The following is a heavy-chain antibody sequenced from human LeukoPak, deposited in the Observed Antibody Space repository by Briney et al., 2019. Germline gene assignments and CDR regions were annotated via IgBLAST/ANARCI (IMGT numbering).Heavy chain of an antibody. D-gene: IGHD1-26*01. V-gene: IGHV1-46*01. CDR3: ARGLRSGKPPREIDP. Sequence: ASVKVSCKASGYTFTSYYMHWVRQAPGQGLEWMGIINPSGGSTSYAQKFQGRVTMTRDTSTSTVYMELSSLRSEDTAVYYCARGLRSGKPPREIDPWGQGTLVTVSS. CDR1: GYTFTSYY. CDR2: INPSGGST. J-gene: IGHJ5*02.